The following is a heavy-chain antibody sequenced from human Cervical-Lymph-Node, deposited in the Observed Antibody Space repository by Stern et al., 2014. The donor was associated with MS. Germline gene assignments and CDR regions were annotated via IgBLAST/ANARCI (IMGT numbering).Heavy chain of an antibody. CDR2: VSGYNGDT. V-gene: IGHV1-18*01. D-gene: IGHD4-17*01. CDR1: GYMFSGYG. J-gene: IGHJ3*02. CDR3: ARDGDNDVYDI. Sequence: QVQLVQSGAEVKKLGASVKVSCKASGYMFSGYGIAWVRQAPRQGPEWMGWVSGYNGDTNYAQKFQGRVSMTTDRSTNTAYIELRSLTSDDTAVYYCARDGDNDVYDIWGQGTMVIVSS.